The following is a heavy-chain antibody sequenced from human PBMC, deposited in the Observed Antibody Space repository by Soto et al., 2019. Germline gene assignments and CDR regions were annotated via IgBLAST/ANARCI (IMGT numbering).Heavy chain of an antibody. J-gene: IGHJ6*02. CDR3: ARERRTFYGMDV. CDR1: GFTVSSNY. V-gene: IGHV3-66*01. CDR2: IYSGDTT. Sequence: EVQLVESGGGLVQPGGSLRLSCAASGFTVSSNYMSWVRQAPGKGLEWVSVIYSGDTTYYADSVKGRFTISRDNSKNTRYLQMNSLSAEATAVYYWARERRTFYGMDVWGQGTTVTVSS.